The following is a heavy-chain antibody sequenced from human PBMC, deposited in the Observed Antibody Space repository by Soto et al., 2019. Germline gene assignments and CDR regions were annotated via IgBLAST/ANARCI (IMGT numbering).Heavy chain of an antibody. CDR2: IDSGVST. V-gene: IGHV3-53*01. CDR1: GFTDSGTY. CDR3: AKDLGPLRLHNYYFYGLDV. D-gene: IGHD2-21*02. J-gene: IGHJ6*02. Sequence: GGTLRLSCNASGFTDSGTYMSWVRQAPVMGLEWFAVIDSGVSTHYADSVKGRFTISRDIPKNMIYLQLHTLRAEDTAVYYCAKDLGPLRLHNYYFYGLDVCGQGTMVTGSS.